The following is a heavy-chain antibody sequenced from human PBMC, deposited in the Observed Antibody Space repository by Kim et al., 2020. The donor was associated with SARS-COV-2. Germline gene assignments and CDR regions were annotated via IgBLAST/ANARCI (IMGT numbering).Heavy chain of an antibody. J-gene: IGHJ6*02. CDR1: GFTFGDYA. CDR3: SVGEVGYSGYDKDPPRRWVYYYYGMDV. CDR2: IRSKAYGGTT. D-gene: IGHD5-12*01. V-gene: IGHV3-49*03. Sequence: GGSLRLSCTASGFTFGDYAMSWFRQAPGKGLEWVGFIRSKAYGGTTEYAASVKGRFTISRDDSKSIAYLQMNSLKTEDTAVYYCSVGEVGYSGYDKDPPRRWVYYYYGMDVWGQGTTVTVSS.